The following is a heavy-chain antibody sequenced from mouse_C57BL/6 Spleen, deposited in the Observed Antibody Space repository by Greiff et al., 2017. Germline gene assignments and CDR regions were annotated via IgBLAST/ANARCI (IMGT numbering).Heavy chain of an antibody. V-gene: IGHV3-1*01. CDR1: GYSITSGYD. D-gene: IGHD2-10*02. CDR3: ARDEYGNYGGYFDV. Sequence: EVQRVESGPGMVKPSQSLSLTCTVTGYSITSGYDWHWIRHFPGNKLEWMGYISYSGSTNYNPSLKSRISITHDTSKNHFFLKLNSVTTEDTATYYCARDEYGNYGGYFDVWGTGTTVTVSS. CDR2: ISYSGST. J-gene: IGHJ1*03.